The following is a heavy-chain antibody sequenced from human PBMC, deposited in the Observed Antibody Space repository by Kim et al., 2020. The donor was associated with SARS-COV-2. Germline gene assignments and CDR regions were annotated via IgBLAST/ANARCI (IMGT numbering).Heavy chain of an antibody. D-gene: IGHD2-2*01. CDR1: GFTFSKSA. J-gene: IGHJ5*01. CDR3: AKADVILVPSWGFDS. CDR2: ISRSGATT. V-gene: IGHV3-23*01. Sequence: GGSLRLSCVASGFTFSKSAMSWVRQAPGKGLEWVSGISRSGATTHYADSVKGRFTISRDNSKNTLYLQMNSLRAADTAVYYCAKADVILVPSWGFDSWG.